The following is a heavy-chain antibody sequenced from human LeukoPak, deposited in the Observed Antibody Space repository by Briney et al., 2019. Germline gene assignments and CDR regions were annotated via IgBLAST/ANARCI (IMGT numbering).Heavy chain of an antibody. CDR1: GFTFSSYS. CDR2: ISSSCYI. V-gene: IGHV3-21*01. D-gene: IGHD5-24*01. J-gene: IGHJ4*02. Sequence: GGSLRLSCTASGFTFSSYSMNCVRQAPGKGLEWVSSISSSCYIYYADSVKGRFTISRDNANNSLYLQMNSLRAEDTAVYYCATLPYGYKPIDYWGQGTLVTVSS. CDR3: ATLPYGYKPIDY.